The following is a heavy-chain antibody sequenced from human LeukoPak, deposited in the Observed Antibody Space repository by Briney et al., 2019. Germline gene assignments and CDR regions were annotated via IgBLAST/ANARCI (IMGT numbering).Heavy chain of an antibody. J-gene: IGHJ1*01. CDR1: GFTFSSYS. Sequence: GSLRLSCAASGFTFSSYSMNWVRQAPGKGLEWDSSISSSSRYIYYANSVKGRFTISRDNSKNTLYVQMNSLRAEDTAVYYSSSGYEYFQHWGQGTLVTVSS. CDR2: ISSSSRYI. V-gene: IGHV3-21*01. D-gene: IGHD6-19*01. CDR3: SSGYEYFQH.